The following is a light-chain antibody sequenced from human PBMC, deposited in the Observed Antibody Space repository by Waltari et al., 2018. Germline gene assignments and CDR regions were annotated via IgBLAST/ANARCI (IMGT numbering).Light chain of an antibody. J-gene: IGKJ1*01. Sequence: EIVLTQSPGTLSLSPGERATLSCRASQSIGRSLAWYQQKPGQPPRLLIYCTSNRATGIPDRFSGCGSATYFSLTISRLEPEDVAMYYCQHYVSLPVTFGQGTKVEIK. CDR1: QSIGRS. CDR2: CTS. CDR3: QHYVSLPVT. V-gene: IGKV3-20*01.